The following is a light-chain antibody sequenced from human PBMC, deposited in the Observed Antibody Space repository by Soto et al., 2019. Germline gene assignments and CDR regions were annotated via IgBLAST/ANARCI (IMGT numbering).Light chain of an antibody. CDR2: DVS. CDR3: QVRDAWPS. J-gene: IGKJ1*01. Sequence: IVLTQSPVTLALSPGERAVLSCRASQGVGTSLAWYQHKPGQAPRLFMYDVSKRAPGIPARFSGSGSGTDFTLTISSLEPEDIAIYYCQVRDAWPSFAQGTKVDVK. V-gene: IGKV3-11*01. CDR1: QGVGTS.